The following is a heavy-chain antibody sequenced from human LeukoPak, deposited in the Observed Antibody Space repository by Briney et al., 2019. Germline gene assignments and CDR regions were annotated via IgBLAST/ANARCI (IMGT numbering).Heavy chain of an antibody. CDR1: GYTFIDDY. CDR3: VPTSEAHTSAWHF. CDR2: INPDSGFT. V-gene: IGHV1-2*02. D-gene: IGHD1-26*01. Sequence: GASVKVSCKSSGYTFIDDYMHWVRQAPGQGLEWMGWINPDSGFTNYAQKSKGRVTMTRDTSISTAYMEVKRLTSDDTAMYYCVPTSEAHTSAWHFWGQGTLVTVSS. J-gene: IGHJ4*02.